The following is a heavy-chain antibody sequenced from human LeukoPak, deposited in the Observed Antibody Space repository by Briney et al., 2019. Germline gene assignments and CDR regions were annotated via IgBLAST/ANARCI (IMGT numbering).Heavy chain of an antibody. D-gene: IGHD6-19*01. CDR1: GGSFSGYY. V-gene: IGHV4-34*01. CDR3: ATVKRQWLATGWFDP. CDR2: INHSGST. Sequence: SETLSLTCAVYGGSFSGYYWSWIRQPPGKGLEWIGEINHSGSTNYNPSLKSRVTISVDTSKNQFSLKLSSVTAADTAVYYCATVKRQWLATGWFDPWGQGTLVTVSS. J-gene: IGHJ5*02.